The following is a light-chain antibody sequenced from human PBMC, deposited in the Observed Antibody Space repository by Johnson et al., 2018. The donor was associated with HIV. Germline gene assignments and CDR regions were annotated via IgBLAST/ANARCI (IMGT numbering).Light chain of an antibody. CDR1: GSNIGNNY. CDR3: GTWDSSLSAEV. Sequence: QSVLTQPPSVSAAPGQKVTISCSGSGSNIGNNYVSWYQQLPGTAPKLLIYDNNKRPSGIPDRFSCSKSGTSATLGITGLQTGDEADYYCGTWDSSLSAEVVGTGTKVTVL. CDR2: DNN. V-gene: IGLV1-51*01. J-gene: IGLJ1*01.